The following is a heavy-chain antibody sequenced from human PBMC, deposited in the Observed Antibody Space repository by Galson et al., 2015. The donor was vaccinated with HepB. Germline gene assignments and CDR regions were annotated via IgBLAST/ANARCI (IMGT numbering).Heavy chain of an antibody. CDR2: INTNTGNP. J-gene: IGHJ3*02. D-gene: IGHD3-22*01. CDR3: ARVRGDDSSGYYSVTFGEYYDAFDI. CDR1: GYTFTSYA. V-gene: IGHV7-4-1*02. Sequence: SVKVSCKASGYTFTSYAMNWVRQAPGQGLEWMGWINTNTGNPTYAQGFTGRFVFSLDTSVSTAYLQISSLKAEDTAVYYCARVRGDDSSGYYSVTFGEYYDAFDIWGQGTMVTVSS.